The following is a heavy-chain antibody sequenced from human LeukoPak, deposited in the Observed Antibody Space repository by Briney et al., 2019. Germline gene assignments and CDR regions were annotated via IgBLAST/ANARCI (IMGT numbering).Heavy chain of an antibody. CDR2: ISGSGGST. V-gene: IGHV3-23*01. J-gene: IGHJ3*02. CDR3: AKDLLPPQAFRYFDWSDAFDI. Sequence: GGSLRLSCAASGFTFSSYAMSWVRQAPGKGLQWVSAISGSGGSTYYADSVKGRFTISRDNSKNTLYLQMNSLRAEDTAVYYCAKDLLPPQAFRYFDWSDAFDIWGQGTMVTVSS. CDR1: GFTFSSYA. D-gene: IGHD3-9*01.